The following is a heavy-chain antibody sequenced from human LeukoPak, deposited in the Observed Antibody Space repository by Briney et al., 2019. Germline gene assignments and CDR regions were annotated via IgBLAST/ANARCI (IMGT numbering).Heavy chain of an antibody. J-gene: IGHJ6*03. Sequence: ASVKVSCKASGYTFTSYDINWVRQATGQGLEWMGWMNPNSGNTGYAQKFQGRVTMTRNTSISTAYMELSSLRSEDTAVYYCARVGYSYGYIFPYYYYYMDVWGKGTTVTISS. CDR2: MNPNSGNT. V-gene: IGHV1-8*01. CDR1: GYTFTSYD. CDR3: ARVGYSYGYIFPYYYYYMDV. D-gene: IGHD5-18*01.